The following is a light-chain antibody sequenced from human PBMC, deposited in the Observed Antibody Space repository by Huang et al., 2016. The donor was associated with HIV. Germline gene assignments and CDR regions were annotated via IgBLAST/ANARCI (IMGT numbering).Light chain of an antibody. V-gene: IGKV4-1*01. Sequence: DIIMTQSPDSLAVSLGERATLNCRSSQSVYSSSTSKDYMAWFQQNTGQPPRLLLFWASTREAGVPDRFRGGGSWTHFTLTIANLEAEDAAIYYCQQYYSSPQTFGQGTRVEVK. CDR3: QQYYSSPQT. CDR1: QSVYSSSTSKDY. CDR2: WAS. J-gene: IGKJ1*01.